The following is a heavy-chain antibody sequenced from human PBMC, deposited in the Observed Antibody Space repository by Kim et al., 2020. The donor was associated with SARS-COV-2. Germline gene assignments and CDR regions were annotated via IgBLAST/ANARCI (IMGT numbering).Heavy chain of an antibody. CDR3: ARDPSGWYTGIEDY. D-gene: IGHD6-19*01. J-gene: IGHJ4*02. CDR1: GFTFSSYS. Sequence: GGSLRLSCAASGFTFSSYSMNWVRQAPGKGLEWVSYISSSSSTIYYADSVKGRFTISRDNAKNSLYLQMNSLRDEDTAVYYCARDPSGWYTGIEDYWGQGTLVTVSS. V-gene: IGHV3-48*02. CDR2: ISSSSSTI.